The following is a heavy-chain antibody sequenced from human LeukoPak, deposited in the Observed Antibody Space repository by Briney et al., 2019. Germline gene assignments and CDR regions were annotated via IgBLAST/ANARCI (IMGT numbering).Heavy chain of an antibody. CDR1: GYTFTSYY. D-gene: IGHD3-10*01. J-gene: IGHJ4*02. CDR3: AREAPATGGFDY. CDR2: INPSGSRT. Sequence: APVKVSCKASGYTFTSYYMHWVRQAPGQGLEWMGVINPSGSRTTYAQKFQGRVTMTKDMSTSTVYMELSSLRSEDTAVYNCAREAPATGGFDYWGQGTLVTVSS. V-gene: IGHV1-46*01.